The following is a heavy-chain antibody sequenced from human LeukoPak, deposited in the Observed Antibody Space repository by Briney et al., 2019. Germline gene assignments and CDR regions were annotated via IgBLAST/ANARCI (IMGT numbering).Heavy chain of an antibody. J-gene: IGHJ4*02. Sequence: GGSLRLSCAVSGFTFSTYWMSWVRQAPGKGLEWVANIKQDGNEKYYVDSVKGRFAISRDNAKNSLYLQMNSLRAEDTAVYYCTGETYYFDYWGQGALVTVSS. CDR1: GFTFSTYW. CDR3: TGETYYFDY. V-gene: IGHV3-7*04. CDR2: IKQDGNEK.